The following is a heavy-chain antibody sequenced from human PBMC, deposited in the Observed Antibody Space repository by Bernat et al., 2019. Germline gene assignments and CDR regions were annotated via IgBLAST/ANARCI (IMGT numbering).Heavy chain of an antibody. D-gene: IGHD3-22*01. CDR3: AKRRYYDSNGYLGVLDY. CDR2: ISYDGSNK. CDR1: GFTFSSYA. J-gene: IGHJ4*02. Sequence: QVQLVESGGGVVQPGRSLRLSCAASGFTFSSYAMHWVRQAPGKGLEWVAVISYDGSNKYYADSVKGRFTISRDNSKNTLYLQMNSLRAEDTALYYCAKRRYYDSNGYLGVLDYWGQGTLVTVSS. V-gene: IGHV3-30-3*02.